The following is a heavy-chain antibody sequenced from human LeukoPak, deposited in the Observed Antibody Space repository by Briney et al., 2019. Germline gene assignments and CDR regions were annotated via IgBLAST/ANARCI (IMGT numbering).Heavy chain of an antibody. D-gene: IGHD3-22*01. CDR2: IYYSGSI. CDR3: ARENPSGYYNRPIDY. J-gene: IGHJ4*02. Sequence: PSETLSLICTVSGASISSYYWSWIRQPPGKGLEWIGDIYYSGSIKYNPSLKSRVTMSVDTSKNQFSLKLSSVTATDTAIYYCARENPSGYYNRPIDYWGQGTLVTVSS. CDR1: GASISSYY. V-gene: IGHV4-59*01.